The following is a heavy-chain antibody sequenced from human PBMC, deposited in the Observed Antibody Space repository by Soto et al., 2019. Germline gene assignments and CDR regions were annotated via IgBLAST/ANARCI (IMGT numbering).Heavy chain of an antibody. CDR2: ISGSSGSK. J-gene: IGHJ4*02. Sequence: PGGSLRLSCAASGFIFNDYYMSWIRQAPGKGLEWLSNISGSSGSKKYADAGKGRFTISRDNAKKSLYLEMHSLRAEDTAMYYCARYAAEVTTFFDYWGQGSLVTVSS. D-gene: IGHD4-17*01. V-gene: IGHV3-11*06. CDR1: GFIFNDYY. CDR3: ARYAAEVTTFFDY.